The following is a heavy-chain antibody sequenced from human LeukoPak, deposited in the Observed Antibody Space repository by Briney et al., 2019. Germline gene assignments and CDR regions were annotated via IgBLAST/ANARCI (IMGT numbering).Heavy chain of an antibody. CDR1: GFTFSSYS. CDR3: ARGLNDYYDSSDPDY. CDR2: LSSSSSYI. D-gene: IGHD3-22*01. J-gene: IGHJ4*02. V-gene: IGHV3-21*01. Sequence: GGSLRLSCAASGFTFSSYSMNWVRQAPGRGLEWVSSLSSSSSYIYYADSVKGRFTISRDNAKNSLYLQMNSLRAEDTAVYYCARGLNDYYDSSDPDYWGQGTLVTVS.